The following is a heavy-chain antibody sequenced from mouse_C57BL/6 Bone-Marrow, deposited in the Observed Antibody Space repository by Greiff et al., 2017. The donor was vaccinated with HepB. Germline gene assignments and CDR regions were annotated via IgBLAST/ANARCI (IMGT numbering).Heavy chain of an antibody. V-gene: IGHV14-4*01. D-gene: IGHD2-3*01. CDR1: GFNIKDDY. CDR2: IDPENGDT. J-gene: IGHJ3*01. Sequence: VQLKESGAELVRPGASVKLSCTASGFNIKDDYMHWVKQRPEQGLEWIGWIDPENGDTEYASKFQGKATITADTSSNTAYLQLSSLTSEDTAVYYCTTGDGYYGGFAYWGQGTLVTVSA. CDR3: TTGDGYYGGFAY.